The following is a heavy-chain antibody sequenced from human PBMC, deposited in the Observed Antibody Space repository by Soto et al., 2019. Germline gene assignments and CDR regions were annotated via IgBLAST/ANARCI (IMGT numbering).Heavy chain of an antibody. CDR2: SSNSGSFT. CDR3: VRSGDNYNLLDY. Sequence: LRLSCAASGFTFSDHYMSWIRQAPGKGLEWIGYSSNSGSFTRYADSVKGRFSISRDNAKNSLFLQINSLRGDDTAIYYCVRSGDNYNLLDYWGQGTPVTVSS. J-gene: IGHJ4*02. CDR1: GFTFSDHY. D-gene: IGHD1-1*01. V-gene: IGHV3-11*06.